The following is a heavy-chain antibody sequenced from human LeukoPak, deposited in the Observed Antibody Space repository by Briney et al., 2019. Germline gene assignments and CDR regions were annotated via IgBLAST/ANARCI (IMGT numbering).Heavy chain of an antibody. CDR1: GYSFTSYW. CDR2: IYPGDSDT. J-gene: IGHJ4*02. D-gene: IGHD5-18*01. CDR3: ASGAAMVFFDY. Sequence: GESLQISCQGSGYSFTSYWIGWVRQMPGKGLEWMGIIYPGDSDTRYSPSFQGQVTISADKSISTAYLQWSSLKASDTAVYYCASGAAMVFFDYWGQGTLVTVSS. V-gene: IGHV5-51*01.